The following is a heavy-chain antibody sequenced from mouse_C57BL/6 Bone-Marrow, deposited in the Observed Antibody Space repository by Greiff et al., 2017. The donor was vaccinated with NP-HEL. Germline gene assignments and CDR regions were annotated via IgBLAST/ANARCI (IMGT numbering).Heavy chain of an antibody. Sequence: QVQLQQSGSELRSPGSSVKLSCKDFDSEVFPIAYMSWVRQKPGHGFEWIGGILPSIGRTIYGEKFEDKATLDADTLSNTAYLELNSLTSEDSAIYYCARFHPPGTYYYGSSSYFDVWGTGTTVTVSS. CDR2: ILPSIGRT. J-gene: IGHJ1*03. CDR1: DSEVFPIAY. V-gene: IGHV15-2*01. CDR3: ARFHPPGTYYYGSSSYFDV. D-gene: IGHD1-1*01.